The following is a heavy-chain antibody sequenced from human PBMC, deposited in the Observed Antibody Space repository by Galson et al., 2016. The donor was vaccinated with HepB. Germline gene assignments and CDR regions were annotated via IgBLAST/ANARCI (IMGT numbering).Heavy chain of an antibody. J-gene: IGHJ6*03. D-gene: IGHD3-3*01. Sequence: QSGAEVTKPGESVKISCEASGSTFIQYWIAWVRQIPGKGLEYVGRIDPRDSWTSYNPSFQGHVTVSIDKSISTVFLQWSSLEASDTAIYYCTRLFGNPTPDHYYMDVWGKGTTVTVSS. CDR3: TRLFGNPTPDHYYMDV. CDR2: IDPRDSWT. V-gene: IGHV5-10-1*01. CDR1: GSTFIQYW.